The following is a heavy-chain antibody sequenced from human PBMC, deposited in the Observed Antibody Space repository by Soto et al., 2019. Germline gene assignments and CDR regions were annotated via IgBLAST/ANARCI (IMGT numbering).Heavy chain of an antibody. CDR1: GGTFSSYA. CDR2: IIPIFGTA. J-gene: IGHJ6*01. V-gene: IGHV1-69*13. CDR3: ASKATGLRFLEWFQYGMDV. D-gene: IGHD3-3*01. Sequence: SVKVSCKASGGTFSSYAISWVRQAPGQGLEWMGGIIPIFGTANYAQKFQGRVTITADESTSTAYMELSSLRSEDTAVYYCASKATGLRFLEWFQYGMDVWGQGTTVTVS.